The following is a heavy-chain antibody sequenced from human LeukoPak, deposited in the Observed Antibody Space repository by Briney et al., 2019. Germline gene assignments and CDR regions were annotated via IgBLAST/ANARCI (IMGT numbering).Heavy chain of an antibody. CDR2: ISSSGSTI. CDR3: ARGGLMVRGVIPG. V-gene: IGHV3-11*01. CDR1: GFSFSDYY. D-gene: IGHD3-10*01. Sequence: GGTLRLSCAASGFSFSDYYMSWICQAPGKGLERVSYISSSGSTIYYADSVKGRFTISRDNAKTALYLQMNSLRAEDTAVYYCARGGLMVRGVIPGWGQGTLVTVSS. J-gene: IGHJ4*02.